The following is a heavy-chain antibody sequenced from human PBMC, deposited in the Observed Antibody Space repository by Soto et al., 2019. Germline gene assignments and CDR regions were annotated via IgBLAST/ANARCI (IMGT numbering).Heavy chain of an antibody. CDR3: SRETLWFGESPKS. J-gene: IGHJ4*02. CDR2: INGDGSRT. CDR1: GFTFGSYW. Sequence: EVQLVESGGGSVQTGGSLRISCAASGFTFGSYWMDWVRQAPGKGLVWVSRINGDGSRTTYADSMKGRFTISRDNAQNTLYLQMSSLRADDTAVYYCSRETLWFGESPKSGGQGTLVPVSS. V-gene: IGHV3-74*03. D-gene: IGHD3-10*01.